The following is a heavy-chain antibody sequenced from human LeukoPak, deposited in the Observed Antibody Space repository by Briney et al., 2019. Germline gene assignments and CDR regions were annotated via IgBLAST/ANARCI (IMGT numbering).Heavy chain of an antibody. J-gene: IGHJ4*02. D-gene: IGHD3-10*01. Sequence: ASETLSLTCAVYGGSFSGYYWSWIRQPPGKGLEWIGEINHSGSTNYNPSLKSRVTISVDTSKNQFSLKLSSVTAADTAVYYCARGRYYGSGSYPIRRGSYYFDYWGQGTLVTVSS. CDR2: INHSGST. V-gene: IGHV4-34*01. CDR3: ARGRYYGSGSYPIRRGSYYFDY. CDR1: GGSFSGYY.